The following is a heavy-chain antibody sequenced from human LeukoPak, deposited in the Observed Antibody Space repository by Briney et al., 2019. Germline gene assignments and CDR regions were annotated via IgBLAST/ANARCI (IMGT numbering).Heavy chain of an antibody. CDR2: INHSGST. CDR3: ARDDYDILTGYPYYYGMDV. Sequence: SETLSLTCAVYGGSFSGYYWSWIRQPPGKGLEWIGEINHSGSTSYNPSLKSRVTISVDTSKNQFSLKLSSVTAADTAVYYCARDDYDILTGYPYYYGMDVWGQGTTVTVSS. CDR1: GGSFSGYY. D-gene: IGHD3-9*01. V-gene: IGHV4-34*01. J-gene: IGHJ6*02.